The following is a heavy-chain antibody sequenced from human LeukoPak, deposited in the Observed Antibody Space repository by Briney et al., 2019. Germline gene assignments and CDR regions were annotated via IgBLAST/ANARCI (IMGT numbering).Heavy chain of an antibody. CDR2: IYYSGST. CDR3: ARLPEAAVAWFDP. Sequence: PSETLSLTCTVSGGSISSYYWSWIRQPPGKGLEWIGYIYYSGSTNYNPSLKSRVTISVDTSKNQFSLKLSSVTAADTAVYYCARLPEAAVAWFDPWGQGTLVTVSS. J-gene: IGHJ5*02. CDR1: GGSISSYY. D-gene: IGHD2-15*01. V-gene: IGHV4-59*08.